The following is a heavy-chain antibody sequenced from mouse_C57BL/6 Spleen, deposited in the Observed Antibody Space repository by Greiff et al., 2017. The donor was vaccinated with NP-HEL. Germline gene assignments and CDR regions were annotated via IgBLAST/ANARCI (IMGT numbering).Heavy chain of an antibody. Sequence: VQLQQSGAELVKPGASVKLSCKASGYTFTEYTIHWVKQRSGQGLEWIGWFYPGSGRLKYNEKFKDKATLTADKSSSTVYMVISRLTSENSAVYCSDRHGETGGYAMDYWGQVTSVTVAS. CDR3: DRHGETGGYAMDY. J-gene: IGHJ4*01. CDR2: FYPGSGRL. CDR1: GYTFTEYT. D-gene: IGHD4-1*01. V-gene: IGHV1-62-2*01.